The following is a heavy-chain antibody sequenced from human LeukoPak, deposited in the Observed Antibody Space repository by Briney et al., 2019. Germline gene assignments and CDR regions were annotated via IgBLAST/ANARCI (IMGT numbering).Heavy chain of an antibody. D-gene: IGHD3-3*01. CDR2: INLNSGGT. Sequence: ASVKVSCKASGYTFTGYYMHWVRQAPGQGLEWMGWINLNSGGTNYAQTFQGRVTMTRDTSISTAYMELSRLRSDDKAVYYCARTNGERITIFGVVTSYYYYMDVWGKGTTVTVSS. CDR3: ARTNGERITIFGVVTSYYYYMDV. V-gene: IGHV1-2*02. CDR1: GYTFTGYY. J-gene: IGHJ6*03.